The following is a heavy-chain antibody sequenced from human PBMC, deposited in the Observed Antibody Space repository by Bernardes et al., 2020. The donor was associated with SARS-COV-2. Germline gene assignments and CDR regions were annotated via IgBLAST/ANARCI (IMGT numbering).Heavy chain of an antibody. V-gene: IGHV3-30*07. D-gene: IGHD1-1*01. CDR1: GFSFRSYW. CDR3: ARGGTGTTYYYYYGMDV. J-gene: IGHJ6*02. Sequence: GGSLRLSCAASGFSFRSYWMTWVRQAAGKGPEWVSFISYDGSDKYYADSVKGRFTISRDNSKNSLYLQMNSLRAGDTAVYYCARGGTGTTYYYYYGMDVWGQGTTVTVSS. CDR2: ISYDGSDK.